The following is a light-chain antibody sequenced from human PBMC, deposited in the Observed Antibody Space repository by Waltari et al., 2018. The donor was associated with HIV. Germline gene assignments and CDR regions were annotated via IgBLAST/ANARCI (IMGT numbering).Light chain of an antibody. CDR3: QVWDSSSDVV. V-gene: IGLV3-21*02. CDR1: NIGSKR. Sequence: SYVLTQPPSVSVAPGQTARFTCGGNNIGSKRVHWYQQKPGQAPLLALFYDCDRPSRIPERFSGSNAGNTATLTISRVEAGDEADYYCQVWDSSSDVVFGGGTTLTVL. J-gene: IGLJ2*01. CDR2: YDC.